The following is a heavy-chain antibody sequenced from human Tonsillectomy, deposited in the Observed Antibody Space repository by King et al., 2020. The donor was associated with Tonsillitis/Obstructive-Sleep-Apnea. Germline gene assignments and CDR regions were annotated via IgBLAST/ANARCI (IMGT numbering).Heavy chain of an antibody. Sequence: QLVQSGAEVKKPGESLKISCKGSGYRFTSYWIGWVRQMPGKGLEWMGIIDPGDSDTRYSPSFRGQVTISADKSISTAYLQWSSLKASDTAIYYCARLLGLTTVTTWAFDYWGQGTLVTVSS. CDR3: ARLLGLTTVTTWAFDY. CDR2: IDPGDSDT. J-gene: IGHJ4*02. D-gene: IGHD4-11*01. V-gene: IGHV5-51*01. CDR1: GYRFTSYW.